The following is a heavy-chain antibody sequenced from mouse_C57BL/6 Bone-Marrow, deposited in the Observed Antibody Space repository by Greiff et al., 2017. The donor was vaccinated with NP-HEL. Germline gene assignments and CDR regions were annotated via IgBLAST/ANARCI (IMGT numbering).Heavy chain of an antibody. J-gene: IGHJ4*01. CDR1: GFTFSDYY. Sequence: EVQLVESGGGLVQPGGSLKLSCAASGFTFSDYYMYWVRQTPEKRLEWVAYISNGGGSTYYPDTVKGRFTISRDNAKNTLYLQMSRLKSEDTAMYYCARLRNYSVYYYAMDYWGQGTSVTVSS. CDR2: ISNGGGST. D-gene: IGHD2-12*01. V-gene: IGHV5-12*01. CDR3: ARLRNYSVYYYAMDY.